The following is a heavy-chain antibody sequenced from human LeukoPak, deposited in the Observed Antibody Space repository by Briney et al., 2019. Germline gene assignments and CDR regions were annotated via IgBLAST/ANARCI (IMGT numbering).Heavy chain of an antibody. J-gene: IGHJ2*01. CDR3: ARPYYDILTGTAEYFDL. D-gene: IGHD3-9*01. CDR2: ISSSSYI. CDR1: GFTFSSYS. V-gene: IGHV3-21*01. Sequence: PGGSLRLSCAASGFTFSSYSMNWVRQAPGKGLDWVSSISSSSYIYYADSVKGRFTISRDNAKNSLYLQMNSLRAEDTAVYYCARPYYDILTGTAEYFDLWGRGTLVTVSS.